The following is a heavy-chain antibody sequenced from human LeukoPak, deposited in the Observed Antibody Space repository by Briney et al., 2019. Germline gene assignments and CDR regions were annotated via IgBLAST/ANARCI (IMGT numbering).Heavy chain of an antibody. Sequence: GESLKISCKGSGYRFATYWIGWERQMPGKGLEWMGSIYPDDSDTRYSPSFQGQVTISVDKSISTAYLQWSSLKASDSAIYFCARVPNSMDVWGQGTTVTVSS. D-gene: IGHD4/OR15-4a*01. CDR3: ARVPNSMDV. V-gene: IGHV5-51*01. J-gene: IGHJ6*02. CDR2: IYPDDSDT. CDR1: GYRFATYW.